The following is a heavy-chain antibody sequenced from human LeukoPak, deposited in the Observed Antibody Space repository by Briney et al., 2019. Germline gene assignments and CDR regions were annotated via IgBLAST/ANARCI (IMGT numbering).Heavy chain of an antibody. Sequence: SVKVSCKASGGTFNSYAISWVRQAPGQGLEWMGGIIPIFGTTNYARKFRGRVTLTADKSTRTAYMELSSLRSEDTAVYYCATTFGATPNYFDYWGQGTLVTVSS. CDR1: GGTFNSYA. D-gene: IGHD1-26*01. V-gene: IGHV1-69*06. J-gene: IGHJ4*02. CDR2: IIPIFGTT. CDR3: ATTFGATPNYFDY.